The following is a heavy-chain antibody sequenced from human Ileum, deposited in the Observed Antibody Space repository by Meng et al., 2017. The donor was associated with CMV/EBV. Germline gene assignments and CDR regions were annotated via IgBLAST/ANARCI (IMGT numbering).Heavy chain of an antibody. V-gene: IGHV4-4*07. CDR2: IYSSGII. Sequence: VQLQESGPGLVKPLEPLSLTCSVSGGSINSFYWSWIRQPAGKGLEWIGRIYSSGIINYNPSLKSRVTVSVDTSKNQFSLKVNSVTAADTAVYYCARLQAWDWFDPWGQGTLVTVSS. D-gene: IGHD4-11*01. J-gene: IGHJ5*02. CDR3: ARLQAWDWFDP. CDR1: GGSINSFY.